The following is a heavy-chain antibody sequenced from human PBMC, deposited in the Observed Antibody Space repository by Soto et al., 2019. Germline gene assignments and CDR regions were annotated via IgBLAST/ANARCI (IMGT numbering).Heavy chain of an antibody. Sequence: QVQLVESGGGVVRPGRSLRLSCAASGFTFTSYGMHWVRQAPGKGLEWVAVIWYDGSSKYYADSVKGRFTISRDNSKNTLYLQMNSLRAEDTAVYYCARGDYDIFTGYYDYWGQGTLVTVSS. CDR1: GFTFTSYG. J-gene: IGHJ4*02. CDR3: ARGDYDIFTGYYDY. V-gene: IGHV3-33*01. CDR2: IWYDGSSK. D-gene: IGHD3-9*01.